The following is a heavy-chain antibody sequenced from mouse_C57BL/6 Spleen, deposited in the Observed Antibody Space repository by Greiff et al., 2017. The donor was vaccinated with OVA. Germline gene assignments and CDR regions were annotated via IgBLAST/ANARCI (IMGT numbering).Heavy chain of an antibody. J-gene: IGHJ3*01. D-gene: IGHD2-1*01. Sequence: DVMLVESGEGLVKPGGSLKLSCAASGFTFSSYAMSWVRQTPEKRLEWVAYISSGGDYIYYADTVKGRFTISRDNARNTLYLQMSSLKSEDTAMYYCTRDREGIYYGNYVSWFAYWGQGTLVTVSA. CDR3: TRDREGIYYGNYVSWFAY. V-gene: IGHV5-9-1*02. CDR2: ISSGGDYI. CDR1: GFTFSSYA.